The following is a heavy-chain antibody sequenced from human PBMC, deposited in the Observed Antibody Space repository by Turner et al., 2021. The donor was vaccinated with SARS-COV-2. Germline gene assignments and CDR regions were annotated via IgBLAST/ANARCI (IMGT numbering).Heavy chain of an antibody. Sequence: EVQLVESRGGLVKPGGSLRLYCAASGFTFSSYSMNGVRQARGKGLDGISSIRRSSSYIDYADSVKGRFTISRDNAKNSLYLQIDSLRAEDTAVYYCARWHYFDSSGYYTQAFDIWGQGTMVTVSS. V-gene: IGHV3-21*02. CDR1: GFTFSSYS. J-gene: IGHJ3*02. CDR2: IRRSSSYI. D-gene: IGHD3-22*01. CDR3: ARWHYFDSSGYYTQAFDI.